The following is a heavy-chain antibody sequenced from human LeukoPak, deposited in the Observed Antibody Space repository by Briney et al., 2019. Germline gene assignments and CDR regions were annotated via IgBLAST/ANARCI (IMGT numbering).Heavy chain of an antibody. V-gene: IGHV3-30*18. J-gene: IGHJ4*02. CDR2: ISYDGSNK. D-gene: IGHD4-23*01. CDR1: GFTFSSYG. CDR3: AKKWEVLTTVVGFDY. Sequence: GRSLRLSCAASGFTFSSYGMHWVRQAPGKGLEWVAVISYDGSNKYYADSVKGRFTISRDNSKNTLYLQMNSLRAEDTAVYYCAKKWEVLTTVVGFDYWGQGTLVTVSS.